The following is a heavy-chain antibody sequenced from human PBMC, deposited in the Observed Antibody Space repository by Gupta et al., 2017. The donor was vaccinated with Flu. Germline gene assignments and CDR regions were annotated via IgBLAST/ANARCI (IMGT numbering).Heavy chain of an antibody. CDR3: TRLGEMATHDVDD. CDR2: IRSKANSYAT. J-gene: IGHJ4*02. CDR1: GFTFSGSA. V-gene: IGHV3-73*01. D-gene: IGHD3-16*01. Sequence: EVQLVESGGGLVQPGGSLKLSCAASGFTFSGSAMHWVRQASGKGLEWGGRIRSKANSYATAYAASVKGRFTISRDDSKNTAYLQMNSLKTEDTAVYYCTRLGEMATHDVDDWGQGTLVTVSS.